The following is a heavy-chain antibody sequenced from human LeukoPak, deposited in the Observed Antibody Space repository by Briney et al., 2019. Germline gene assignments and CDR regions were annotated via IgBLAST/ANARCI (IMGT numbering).Heavy chain of an antibody. Sequence: GGSLRLSCAASGFSFSSYAMSWVRQAPGKGLEWVPAISSRSDGTWNVDSVRGRFTISRDNSKNTPYLQMNSLRAEDTALYYCVRDRRFPDDVFDIWGQGTMVTVSS. CDR3: VRDRRFPDDVFDI. J-gene: IGHJ3*02. D-gene: IGHD2-21*01. V-gene: IGHV3-23*01. CDR2: ISSRSDGT. CDR1: GFSFSSYA.